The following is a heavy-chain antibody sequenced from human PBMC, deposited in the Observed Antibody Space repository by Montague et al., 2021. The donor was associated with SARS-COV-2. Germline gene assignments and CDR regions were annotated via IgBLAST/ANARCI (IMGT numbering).Heavy chain of an antibody. V-gene: IGHV4-59*08. D-gene: IGHD3-9*01. CDR1: GGSNSRYY. Sequence: SETLSLTCSVSGGSNSRYYWSWIRQPPGKGLEWIGYVSNSGSDNNSSLRSRVSISVDTSKKLLSLSLSSVTAADTAIYYCARNRKDYDILAGYSTSFYYDMDVWGRGTTVTVSS. CDR2: VSNSGS. CDR3: ARNRKDYDILAGYSTSFYYDMDV. J-gene: IGHJ6*02.